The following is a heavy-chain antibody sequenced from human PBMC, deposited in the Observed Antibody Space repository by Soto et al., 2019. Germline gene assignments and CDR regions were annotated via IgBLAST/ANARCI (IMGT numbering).Heavy chain of an antibody. CDR1: GFSFEIYL. CDR3: ARENWFFDY. Sequence: EVHLVGSGGGLVQPGGSLRLSCAASGFSFEIYLMGWVRQAPGKGLEWVANINPDGSGEYYLDSVKGRFTISRDNAKNSVYLQMNSLVGDDTAVYYCARENWFFDYWGQGTPVTVSS. V-gene: IGHV3-7*01. J-gene: IGHJ4*02. D-gene: IGHD3-10*01. CDR2: INPDGSGE.